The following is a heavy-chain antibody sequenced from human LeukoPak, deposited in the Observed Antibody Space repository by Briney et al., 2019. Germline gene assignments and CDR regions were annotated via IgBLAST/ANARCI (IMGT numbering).Heavy chain of an antibody. CDR1: GFTFSSYA. V-gene: IGHV3-23*01. J-gene: IGHJ1*01. D-gene: IGHD6-19*01. CDR3: AKDGRTGYSSGWYLAEYFQH. Sequence: GGSLRLSCAASGFTFSSYAMSWVRQAPGKGLEWVSDISGSGGSTYYADSVKGRFTISRDNSKNTLYLQMNSLRAEDTVVYYCAKDGRTGYSSGWYLAEYFQHWGQGTLVTVSS. CDR2: ISGSGGST.